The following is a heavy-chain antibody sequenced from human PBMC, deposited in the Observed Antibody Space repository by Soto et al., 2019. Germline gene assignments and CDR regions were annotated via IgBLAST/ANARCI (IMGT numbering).Heavy chain of an antibody. CDR2: ITDSGKST. CDR1: GFTFGKSA. J-gene: IGHJ4*02. Sequence: VQLLESGGGLLQPGMSLRLSCAASGFTFGKSAMTWVRHTPGQGLQYVSSITDSGKSTYYTDCVRGRFIISRDNSKNILFLQMNSLRAEDTAVYFCAKAVLDRGVDSWGQGTLVTVSS. V-gene: IGHV3-23*01. CDR3: AKAVLDRGVDS.